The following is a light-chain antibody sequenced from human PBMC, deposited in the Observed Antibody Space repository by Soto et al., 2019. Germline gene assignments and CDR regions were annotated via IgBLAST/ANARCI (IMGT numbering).Light chain of an antibody. J-gene: IGKJ1*01. CDR3: RQSIQPAWT. CDR2: DVS. V-gene: IGKV2D-29*01. Sequence: DIVMTQTPLSLSVTPGKPASISCKSSQSLLHSNEKTYVYWYLQKPGQPPQLLIYDVSTRFSGVPDRVSGSGSGTDFTLTISRVEADGVGIYYCRQSIQPAWTFGQGTKVEIK. CDR1: QSLLHSNEKTY.